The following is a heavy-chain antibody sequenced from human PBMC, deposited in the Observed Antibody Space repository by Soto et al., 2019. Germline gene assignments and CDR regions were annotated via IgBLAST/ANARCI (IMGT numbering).Heavy chain of an antibody. V-gene: IGHV3-74*01. CDR2: INSDGSST. D-gene: IGHD2-15*01. CDR1: GFTFSSYW. Sequence: GGSLRLACAASGFTFSSYWMHWVRQSPGKGLVWVSRINSDGSSTSYADSVKGRFTISRDNAKNTLYLQMNSLRAEDTAVYYCVRTSLVVAAATREDYWGQGTLVTVSS. J-gene: IGHJ4*02. CDR3: VRTSLVVAAATREDY.